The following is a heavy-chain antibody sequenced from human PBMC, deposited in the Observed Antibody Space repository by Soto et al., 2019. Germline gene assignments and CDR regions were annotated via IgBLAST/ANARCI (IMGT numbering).Heavy chain of an antibody. J-gene: IGHJ6*02. D-gene: IGHD3-9*01. CDR1: GDSIFPYY. Sequence: SETLSLTCTVSGDSIFPYYWSWIRQPPGKGLEWIGHIYYSGNTNYNPSLKSRVTISVDTSKNQFSLKLSSVTAADTAVYYCARYIYDILTGLDVWGQGTTVTVSS. CDR3: ARYIYDILTGLDV. V-gene: IGHV4-59*08. CDR2: IYYSGNT.